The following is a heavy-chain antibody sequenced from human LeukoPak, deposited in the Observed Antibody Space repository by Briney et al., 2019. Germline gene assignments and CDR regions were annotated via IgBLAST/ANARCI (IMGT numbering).Heavy chain of an antibody. D-gene: IGHD3-22*01. V-gene: IGHV3-21*01. J-gene: IGHJ4*02. CDR1: GFTFSSYS. Sequence: GGSLRLSCAASGFTFSSYSMNWVRQAPGKGLEWVSSISSSSSYIYYADSAKGRFTISRDNAKNSLYLQMNSLRAEDTAVYYCARGSGVVAITYFDYWGQGTLVTVSS. CDR3: ARGSGVVAITYFDY. CDR2: ISSSSSYI.